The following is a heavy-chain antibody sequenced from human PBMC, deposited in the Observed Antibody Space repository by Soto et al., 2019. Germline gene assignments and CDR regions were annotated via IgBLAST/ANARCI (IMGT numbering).Heavy chain of an antibody. V-gene: IGHV3-23*01. Sequence: EVKLLESGGGLVPPGASARLSCLTSGFIFDNYAMSWVRQSPGRRLEWVAAISGSGHATYYTQSVQGRFIISRDKSKKTVFPQMNNLRAEDTAVYYCAKGRYFDSSGGCANNWGLGTLVTVSS. CDR3: AKGRYFDSSGGCANN. CDR1: GFIFDNYA. J-gene: IGHJ4*02. CDR2: ISGSGHAT. D-gene: IGHD3-22*01.